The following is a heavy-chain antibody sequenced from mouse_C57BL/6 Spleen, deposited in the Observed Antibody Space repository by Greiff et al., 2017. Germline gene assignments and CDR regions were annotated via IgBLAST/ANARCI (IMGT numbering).Heavy chain of an antibody. V-gene: IGHV1-54*01. J-gene: IGHJ1*03. CDR1: GYAFTNYL. D-gene: IGHD1-1*01. Sequence: VQLQESGAELVRPGTSVKVSCKASGYAFTNYLIEWVKQRPGQGLEWIGVINPGSGGTNYNEKFKGKATLTADKSSSTAYMQLSSLTSEDSAVYFWARRSYYGSSTHWYLDVWGTGTTVTVSS. CDR2: INPGSGGT. CDR3: ARRSYYGSSTHWYLDV.